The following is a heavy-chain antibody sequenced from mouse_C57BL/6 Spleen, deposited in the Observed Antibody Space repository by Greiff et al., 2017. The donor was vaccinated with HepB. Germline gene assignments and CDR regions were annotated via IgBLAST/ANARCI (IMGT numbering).Heavy chain of an antibody. Sequence: EVKVEESGGGLVQPGGSMKLSCAASGFTFSDAWMDWVRQSPEKGLEWVAEIRNKANNHATYYAESVKGRFTISRDDSKSSVYLQMNSLRAEDTGIYYCTRHGDYGRYFDVWGTGTTVTVSS. CDR1: GFTFSDAW. D-gene: IGHD2-4*01. CDR2: IRNKANNHAT. J-gene: IGHJ1*03. V-gene: IGHV6-6*01. CDR3: TRHGDYGRYFDV.